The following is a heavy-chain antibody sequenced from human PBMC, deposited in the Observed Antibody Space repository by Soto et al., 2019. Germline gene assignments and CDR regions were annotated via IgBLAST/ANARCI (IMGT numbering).Heavy chain of an antibody. Sequence: QVQLVQSGAEVKKPGASVKVSCKASGYRFTHYGISWVRQAPGQGLEWMGRISAYSGDTNYAQKSQGRVSMTTDTSTSTAYMELRSLRSDDTAVYYCARAGFLVVPTATVGTFDIWGQGTMVTVSS. D-gene: IGHD2-2*01. J-gene: IGHJ3*02. V-gene: IGHV1-18*01. CDR2: ISAYSGDT. CDR3: ARAGFLVVPTATVGTFDI. CDR1: GYRFTHYG.